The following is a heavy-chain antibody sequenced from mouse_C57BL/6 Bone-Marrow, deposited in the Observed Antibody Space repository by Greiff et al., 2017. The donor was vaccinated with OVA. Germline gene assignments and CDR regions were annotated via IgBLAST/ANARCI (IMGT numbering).Heavy chain of an antibody. CDR2: IHPNSGST. J-gene: IGHJ3*01. D-gene: IGHD3-2*01. CDR1: GYTFTSYW. Sequence: QVQLQQPGAELVKPGASVKLSCKASGYTFTSYWMHWVKQRPGQGLEWIGMIHPNSGSTNYNEKLKSKVTLTVDKSSSTAYMQLSSLTSEDSAVYYCARPRQGFAYWGQGTLVTVSA. CDR3: ARPRQGFAY. V-gene: IGHV1-64*01.